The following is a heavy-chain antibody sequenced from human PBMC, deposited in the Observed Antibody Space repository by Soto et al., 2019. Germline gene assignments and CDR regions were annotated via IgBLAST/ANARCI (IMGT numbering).Heavy chain of an antibody. CDR1: GFTFNSYS. Sequence: EVQLVESGGGLVQPGGSLRLSCAASGFTFNSYSMNWVRQAPGKGLEWVSYISSSSSTIYYADSVKGRFTISRDNAKNSLYLQMNSLRDEDTAVFYCARAGYYGSGILLWGQGTLVTVSS. CDR2: ISSSSSTI. D-gene: IGHD3-10*01. V-gene: IGHV3-48*02. J-gene: IGHJ4*02. CDR3: ARAGYYGSGILL.